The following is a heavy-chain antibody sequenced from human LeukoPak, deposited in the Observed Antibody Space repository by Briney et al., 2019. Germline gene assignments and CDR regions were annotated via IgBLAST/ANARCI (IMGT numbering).Heavy chain of an antibody. V-gene: IGHV3-30*04. Sequence: GGSLRLSCAASGFTFSSYAMHWVRQSPGKGLAWVAVISYDGSNKYYADSVKGRFTISRDNSKNTLYLQMNSLRAEDTAVYYCARSYYDYGDFNYDYWGQGTLVTVSS. CDR2: ISYDGSNK. D-gene: IGHD4-17*01. CDR3: ARSYYDYGDFNYDY. J-gene: IGHJ4*02. CDR1: GFTFSSYA.